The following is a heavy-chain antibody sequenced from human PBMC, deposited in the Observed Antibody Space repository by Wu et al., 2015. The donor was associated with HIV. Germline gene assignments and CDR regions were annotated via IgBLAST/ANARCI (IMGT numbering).Heavy chain of an antibody. CDR3: VRGLYGGSPYNYFDP. CDR2: INPERGAT. J-gene: IGHJ5*02. V-gene: IGHV1-2*02. CDR1: GYTFTAYY. D-gene: IGHD1-26*01. Sequence: QVQLVQSGTEMKKSGASVKVSCKTSGYTFTAYYIHWVRQAPGQGLEWVGWINPERGATEYAKKFQGRVTMSTDTSTNTAYMDLKNLKSDDTAVFYCVRGLYGGSPYNYFDPWGQGTLVTVSS.